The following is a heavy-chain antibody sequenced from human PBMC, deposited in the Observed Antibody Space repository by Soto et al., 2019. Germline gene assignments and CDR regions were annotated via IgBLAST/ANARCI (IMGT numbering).Heavy chain of an antibody. CDR3: AYHDYGDAFDI. CDR1: GNSVSSNSAA. J-gene: IGHJ3*02. CDR2: IYWDDDK. D-gene: IGHD4-17*01. V-gene: IGHV2-5*08. Sequence: QTLSLTCATSGNSVSSNSAACNSIRQSPGKALEWLALIYWDDDKRYSPSLKSRLTITKDTSKNQVVLTMTNMDPVDTATYYCAYHDYGDAFDIWGQGTMVTVSS.